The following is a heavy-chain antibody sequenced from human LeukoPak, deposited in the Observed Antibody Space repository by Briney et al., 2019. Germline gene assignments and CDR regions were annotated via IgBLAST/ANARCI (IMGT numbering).Heavy chain of an antibody. CDR2: IWNAGTDK. V-gene: IGHV3-33*01. CDR1: GFTFSNFG. Sequence: GGSLRLSCAASGFTFSNFGMRWVRQAPGRGVGWVADIWNAGTDKYYQASWKGGSTTSRTNSKTRLYLKVTSLRAEETAVYYCPRHQGMGIWNGLDVWGQGTTVTVSS. D-gene: IGHD2-15*01. CDR3: PRHQGMGIWNGLDV. J-gene: IGHJ6*02.